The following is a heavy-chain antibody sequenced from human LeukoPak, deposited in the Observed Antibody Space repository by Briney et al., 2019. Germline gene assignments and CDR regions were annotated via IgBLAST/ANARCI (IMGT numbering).Heavy chain of an antibody. CDR1: GFTFSSYS. CDR3: ASSRGDITNYFDY. V-gene: IGHV3-21*01. D-gene: IGHD3-10*01. CDR2: ISSSSSYI. J-gene: IGHJ4*02. Sequence: GGSLRLSCAASGFTFSSYSMNWVRQAPRRGLEWVSSISSSSSYIYYADSVKDRITISRDNAKNSLYLQMNSLRAEDTAVYYCASSRGDITNYFDYWGQGTLVTVSS.